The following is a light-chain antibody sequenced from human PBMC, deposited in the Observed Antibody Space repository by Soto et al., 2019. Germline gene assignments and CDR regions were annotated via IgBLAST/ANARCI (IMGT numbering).Light chain of an antibody. CDR3: QQYNNWPPHT. J-gene: IGKJ4*01. V-gene: IGKV3-15*01. CDR1: QSVTTN. Sequence: EAVMTQSPVTLSVSPGERATLSCRASQSVTTNLAWYQQKPGQAPRLLIYSASTRAAGIPDRFSGSGSGTEFTLTISSLQSEDFAVYYCQQYNNWPPHTFGGGTKVEIK. CDR2: SAS.